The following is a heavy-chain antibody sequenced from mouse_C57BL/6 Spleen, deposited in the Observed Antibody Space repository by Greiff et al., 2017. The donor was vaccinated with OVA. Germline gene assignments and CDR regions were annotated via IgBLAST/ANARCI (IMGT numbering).Heavy chain of an antibody. CDR3: ARSAGYYSAMDY. J-gene: IGHJ4*01. V-gene: IGHV1-50*01. D-gene: IGHD2-3*01. CDR2: IDPSDSYT. CDR1: GYTFTSYW. Sequence: QVQLQQPGAELVKPGASVKLSCKASGYTFTSYWMQWVKQRPGQGLEWIGEIDPSDSYTNYNQKFKGKATLTVDTSSSTAYMQLSSLTSEDSEVYYCARSAGYYSAMDYWGQGTSVTVSS.